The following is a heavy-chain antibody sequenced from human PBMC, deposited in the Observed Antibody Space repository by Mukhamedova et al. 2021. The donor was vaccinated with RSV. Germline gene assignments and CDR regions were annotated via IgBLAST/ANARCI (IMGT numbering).Heavy chain of an antibody. J-gene: IGHJ4*02. CDR2: ISYDGSNK. CDR1: GFTFSSYA. CDR3: ARGDYFDY. V-gene: IGHV3-30*04. Sequence: GFTFSSYAMHWVRQAPGKGLEWVAVISYDGSNKYYADSVKGRFTISRDNSKNTLYLQMNSLRAEATAVYYCARGDYFDYWGQGTL.